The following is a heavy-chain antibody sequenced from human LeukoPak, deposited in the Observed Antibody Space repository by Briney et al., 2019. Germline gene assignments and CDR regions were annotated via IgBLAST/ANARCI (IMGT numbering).Heavy chain of an antibody. CDR1: GFTFSNAW. D-gene: IGHD3-10*01. V-gene: IGHV3-15*07. CDR2: IKSKTDGGTT. CDR3: TTDNGDYYGMDV. J-gene: IGHJ6*02. Sequence: GGSLRLSCAASGFTFSNAWMNCVRQAPGKGLEWVGRIKSKTDGGTTDYAAPVKGRFTISRDDSKNTLYLQMNSLKTEDTAVYYCTTDNGDYYGMDVWGQGTTVTVSS.